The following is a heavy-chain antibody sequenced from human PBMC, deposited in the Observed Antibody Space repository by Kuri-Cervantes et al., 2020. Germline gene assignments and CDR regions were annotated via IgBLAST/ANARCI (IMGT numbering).Heavy chain of an antibody. CDR3: ARSDPLGAAGR. J-gene: IGHJ4*02. CDR2: IYYSGNT. V-gene: IGHV4-39*01. Sequence: SETLSLTCTVSGGSISSSSYYWGWIRQPPGKGLEWIGSIYYSGNTYYNPSLKSRVTMSVDTSKNQFSLKLSSVTAADTAVYYCARSDPLGAAGRWGQGTLVTDSS. CDR1: GGSISSSSYY. D-gene: IGHD1-26*01.